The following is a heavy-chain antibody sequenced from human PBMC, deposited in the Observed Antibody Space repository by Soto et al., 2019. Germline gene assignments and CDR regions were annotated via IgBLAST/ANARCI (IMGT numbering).Heavy chain of an antibody. CDR1: GGSINSGGYY. CDR2: IYYTGTT. V-gene: IGHV4-31*03. J-gene: IGHJ1*01. D-gene: IGHD2-2*01. Sequence: QVQLQESGPGLVKPSQTLSLTCTVSGGSINSGGYYWTWIRLHPGRGLEWIGYIYYTGTTSYNPSLKSRVTISVDTSKNQFSLKLYSVTAAYTAVYYCARVDCVSTSCYYRSLQHWGQGTLVTVSS. CDR3: ARVDCVSTSCYYRSLQH.